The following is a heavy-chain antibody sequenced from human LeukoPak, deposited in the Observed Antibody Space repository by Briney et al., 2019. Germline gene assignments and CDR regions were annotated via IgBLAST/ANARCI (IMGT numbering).Heavy chain of an antibody. CDR2: IYYSGST. V-gene: IGHV4-59*08. D-gene: IGHD6-19*01. J-gene: IGHJ4*02. CDR1: GGSISSYY. Sequence: SETLSLTCTVSGGSISSYYWSWIRQPPGKGLEWIGYIYYSGSTNYNPSLKSRVTISVDTSKNQFSLKLSSVTAADTAVYYCARHMQWLAYFDYWGQGTLVTVS. CDR3: ARHMQWLAYFDY.